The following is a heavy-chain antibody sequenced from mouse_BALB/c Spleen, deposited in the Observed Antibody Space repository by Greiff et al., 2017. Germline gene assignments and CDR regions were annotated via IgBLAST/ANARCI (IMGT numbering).Heavy chain of an antibody. CDR3: AREVYYRYDESYWYFDV. D-gene: IGHD2-14*01. V-gene: IGHV1-18*01. CDR2: INPNNGGT. CDR1: GYTFTDYN. Sequence: EVQLVESGPELVKPGASVKIPCKASGYTFTDYNMDWVKQSHGKSLEWIGDINPNNGGTNYNQKFKGKGTLTVDKSSSTGYMELRSLTSEDTAVYYCAREVYYRYDESYWYFDVWGAGTTVTVSS. J-gene: IGHJ1*01.